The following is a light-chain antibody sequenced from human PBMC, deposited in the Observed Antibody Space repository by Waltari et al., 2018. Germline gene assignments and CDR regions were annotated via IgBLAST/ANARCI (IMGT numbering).Light chain of an antibody. CDR1: RSHIGTGYD. J-gene: IGLJ2*01. V-gene: IGLV1-40*01. Sequence: QSVLTQPPSVSGAPGQRVTVSCPWSRSHIGTGYDLHWYQKLPGTAPKLLIYGNTNRPSGVPDRFSGSKSGTSASLAITGLQAEDEADYYCQSYDSSLSGVVFGGGTKVTVL. CDR2: GNT. CDR3: QSYDSSLSGVV.